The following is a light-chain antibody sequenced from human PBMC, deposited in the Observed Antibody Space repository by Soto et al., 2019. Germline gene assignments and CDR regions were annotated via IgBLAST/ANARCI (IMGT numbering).Light chain of an antibody. V-gene: IGKV3-11*01. CDR3: QQRSNWPLT. CDR1: QSVSSY. J-gene: IGKJ4*01. CDR2: DAS. Sequence: EIVLTQSPATLSLSPGERVTLSCRASQSVSSYLACYQHMPGQAPRLLIYDASNRATGIPARFSGSWSGTDFTLTISSLEPEDFAVYFCQQRSNWPLTFGGGTKVDIK.